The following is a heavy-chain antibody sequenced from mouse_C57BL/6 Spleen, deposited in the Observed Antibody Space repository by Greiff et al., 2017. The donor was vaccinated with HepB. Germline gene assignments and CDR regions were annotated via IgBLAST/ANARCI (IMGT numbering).Heavy chain of an antibody. CDR3: ERQETSCYAMAY. J-gene: IGHJ4*01. V-gene: IGHV1-55*01. CDR2: IYPGSGST. Sequence: VQLQQPGAELVKPGASVKMSCKASGYTFTSYWITWVKQRPGQGLEWIGDIYPGSGSTNYNEKFKSKATLTVDTSSSTAYMQLSSLTSEDSAVYSWERQETSCYAMAYWGQGTPVTVSS. CDR1: GYTFTSYW.